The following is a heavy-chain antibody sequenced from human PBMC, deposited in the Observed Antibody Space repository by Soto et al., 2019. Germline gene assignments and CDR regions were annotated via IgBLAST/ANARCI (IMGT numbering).Heavy chain of an antibody. Sequence: SETLSLTCTVSGGSINSYYWSWIRQSPGKGLEWIGCIYYSGNTNYNPSLKSRVTISVNTSKNQFSLRLTSVTAADTAVYYCARAAVTHERYHYGMDVWGQGTTVTVSS. J-gene: IGHJ6*02. CDR3: ARAAVTHERYHYGMDV. V-gene: IGHV4-59*01. CDR2: IYYSGNT. CDR1: GGSINSYY. D-gene: IGHD4-17*01.